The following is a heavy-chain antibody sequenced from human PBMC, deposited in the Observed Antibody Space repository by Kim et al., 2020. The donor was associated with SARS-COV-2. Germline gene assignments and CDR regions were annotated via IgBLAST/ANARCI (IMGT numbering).Heavy chain of an antibody. J-gene: IGHJ4*02. Sequence: SGSTTDSPSHKSRVTISVDTSKNQVSLKLSSVTAADTAVYYCAREMSDYWGQGTLVTVSS. V-gene: IGHV4-34*01. CDR2: SGST. CDR3: AREMSDY.